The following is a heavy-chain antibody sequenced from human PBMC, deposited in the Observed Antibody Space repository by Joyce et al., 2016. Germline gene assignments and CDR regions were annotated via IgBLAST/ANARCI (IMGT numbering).Heavy chain of an antibody. CDR1: GFTVSGNY. Sequence: EVLLVESGGGLIQPGGSLRLSCAASGFTVSGNYMTWVRQAPGKCLEWVSFIYSAGSTFYADSVKDRFTISRDNSKNTLYLQMNSLRAEDTAVYYCARVYYDSSGYYDAFDIWGQGTMVTVSS. CDR3: ARVYYDSSGYYDAFDI. CDR2: IYSAGST. D-gene: IGHD3-22*01. V-gene: IGHV3-53*01. J-gene: IGHJ3*02.